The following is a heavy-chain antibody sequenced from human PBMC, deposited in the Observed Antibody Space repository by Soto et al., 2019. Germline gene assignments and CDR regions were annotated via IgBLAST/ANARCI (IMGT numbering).Heavy chain of an antibody. CDR3: AKDRREMATIRPDY. Sequence: QVQLVESGGGVVQPGGSLRLSCAASGFTFSSFGIHWVRQAPGKGLEWVAVISYDGIDKNYGDSVKGRFTISRENSKNMVYLQMNGLRAGDTAVYDCAKDRREMATIRPDYWGQGILVTVSS. CDR2: ISYDGIDK. J-gene: IGHJ4*02. D-gene: IGHD5-12*01. V-gene: IGHV3-30*18. CDR1: GFTFSSFG.